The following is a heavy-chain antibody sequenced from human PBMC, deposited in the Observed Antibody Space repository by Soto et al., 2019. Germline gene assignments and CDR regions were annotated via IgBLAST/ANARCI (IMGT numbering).Heavy chain of an antibody. CDR2: INPNSGGT. CDR1: GYTFTGYY. V-gene: IGHV1-2*04. CDR3: ARGCTNGVRRDFDY. D-gene: IGHD2-8*01. Sequence: ASVKVSCKASGYTFTGYYMHWVRQAPGQGLEWMGWINPNSGGTNYAQKFQGWVTMTRDTSISTAYMELSRLRSDDTAVYYCARGCTNGVRRDFDYWGQGTLVTVSS. J-gene: IGHJ4*02.